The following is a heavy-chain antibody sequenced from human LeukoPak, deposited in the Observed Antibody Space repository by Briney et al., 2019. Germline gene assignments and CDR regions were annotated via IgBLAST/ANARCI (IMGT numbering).Heavy chain of an antibody. J-gene: IGHJ5*02. CDR3: ARDNRNDVNSWFDP. D-gene: IGHD1-1*01. CDR1: GYTFTGYY. Sequence: ASVKVSCKASGYTFTGYYIHWVRQAPGQGLEWMAWINPNSGATNYAQKFQGRVTMTRDTSISTAYMELSRLTSDDTAVYFCARDNRNDVNSWFDPWGQGTLVTVSS. V-gene: IGHV1-2*02. CDR2: INPNSGAT.